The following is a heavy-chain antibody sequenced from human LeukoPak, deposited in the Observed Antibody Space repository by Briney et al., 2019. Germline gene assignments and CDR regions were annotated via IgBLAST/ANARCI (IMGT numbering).Heavy chain of an antibody. CDR3: ARATWELHDY. D-gene: IGHD1-26*01. CDR2: IFDNGST. Sequence: SETLSLTCSVSSGSISSYYWSWIRQSPGEGLEWIGNIFDNGSTNYNPSLKSRVTISVDTSKDQFSLKLSSVTAADTAVYYCARATWELHDYWGQGTLVTVSS. V-gene: IGHV4-59*01. J-gene: IGHJ4*02. CDR1: SGSISSYY.